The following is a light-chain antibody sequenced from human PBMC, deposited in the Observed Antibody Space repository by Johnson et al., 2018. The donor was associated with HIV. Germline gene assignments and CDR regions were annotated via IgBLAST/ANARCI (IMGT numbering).Light chain of an antibody. J-gene: IGLJ1*01. CDR3: GTWDNSLSVAYV. Sequence: QSVLTQPPSVSAAPGQKVTISCSGSSSNIGNNYVSWYQQLPGTAPKLLIYENNRRPSGIPDRFSGSKSGTSATLGITGLQTGDEADYYCGTWDNSLSVAYVFGTGTQVTVL. V-gene: IGLV1-51*02. CDR1: SSNIGNNY. CDR2: ENN.